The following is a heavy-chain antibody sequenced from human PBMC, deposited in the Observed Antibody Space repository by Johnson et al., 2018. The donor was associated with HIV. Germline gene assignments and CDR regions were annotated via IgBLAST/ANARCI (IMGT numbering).Heavy chain of an antibody. Sequence: VQLVESGGGLVQPGGSLRLSCAASGFTFSSYAMSWVRQAPGKGLEWVSAISGSGGSTYYADSVKGRFTISRDNAKNTLYLQMNSLRAEYTAVDYGGRSLAAAGLYEPFDIWGQGTMVTVSS. CDR1: GFTFSSYA. CDR3: GRSLAAAGLYEPFDI. CDR2: ISGSGGST. V-gene: IGHV3-23*04. J-gene: IGHJ3*02. D-gene: IGHD6-13*01.